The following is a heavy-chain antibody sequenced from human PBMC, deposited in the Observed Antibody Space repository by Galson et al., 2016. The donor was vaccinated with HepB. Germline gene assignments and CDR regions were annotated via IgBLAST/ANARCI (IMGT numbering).Heavy chain of an antibody. CDR3: ARGTSGSYSLIS. D-gene: IGHD6-25*01. V-gene: IGHV3-53*01. Sequence: SLRLSCAVSEFMISSNYMTWVRQAPGKGLEWVSVFYSGGSTYYTDSVKGRFTISRDNSKNTMYLQMNSLRVEDTAVYYRARGTSGSYSLISWGPGTLVTVSS. CDR1: EFMISSNY. CDR2: FYSGGST. J-gene: IGHJ5*02.